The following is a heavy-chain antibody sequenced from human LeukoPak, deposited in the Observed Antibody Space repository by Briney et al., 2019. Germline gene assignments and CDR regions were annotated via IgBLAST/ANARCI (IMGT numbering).Heavy chain of an antibody. J-gene: IGHJ4*02. D-gene: IGHD6-6*01. CDR3: VRIAEQLLKYYFDY. Sequence: ASVKVSCKSSGFTFTNYGFTWVRQAPGQGLEWMGWISAYNGDTNYAQKLQGRVSMTTDASTRTAYMELTSLTSDDTAVYFCVRIAEQLLKYYFDYWGQGTLVTVSS. CDR1: GFTFTNYG. V-gene: IGHV1-18*01. CDR2: ISAYNGDT.